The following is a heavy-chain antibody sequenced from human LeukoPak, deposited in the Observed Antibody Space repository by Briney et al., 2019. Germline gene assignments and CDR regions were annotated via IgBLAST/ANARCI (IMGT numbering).Heavy chain of an antibody. CDR2: ISGSGGST. CDR3: ALLGRELTLDY. J-gene: IGHJ4*02. CDR1: GFTFNNYA. V-gene: IGHV3-23*01. Sequence: GGSLRLSCAASGFTFNNYAMSWVRQAAGKGLEWVSAISGSGGSTYYADSVKGRFTISRDNSKNTLYLQMNSLRAEDTAVYYCALLGRELTLDYWGQGTLVTVSS. D-gene: IGHD1-26*01.